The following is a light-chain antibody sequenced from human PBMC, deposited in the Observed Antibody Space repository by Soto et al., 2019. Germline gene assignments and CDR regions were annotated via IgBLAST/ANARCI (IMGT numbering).Light chain of an antibody. CDR1: SSEIGDSNY. V-gene: IGLV2-14*03. CDR3: SSYRSSSTSYV. CDR2: DVS. Sequence: QSVLNQPASVSGSPGQSITISCTGTSSEIGDSNYVSWYQQHPGKAPKLMIYDVSNRPSGVSNRFSGSKSANTASLTISGLQAEDEADYYCSSYRSSSTSYVFVTGTKVTVL. J-gene: IGLJ1*01.